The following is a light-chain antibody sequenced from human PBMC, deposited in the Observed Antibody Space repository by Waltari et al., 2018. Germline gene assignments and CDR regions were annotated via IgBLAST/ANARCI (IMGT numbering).Light chain of an antibody. Sequence: QSALTQPASVSGSPGQSITISCTGTSRDIGTYDLVSWYQQYPGKAPKLMIYEVNKRPPGLSDRFSGSKSGNTASLTISGLQAEDEADYYCCSYAGRVVFGGGTKLTVL. J-gene: IGLJ2*01. CDR1: SRDIGTYDL. V-gene: IGLV2-23*02. CDR2: EVN. CDR3: CSYAGRVV.